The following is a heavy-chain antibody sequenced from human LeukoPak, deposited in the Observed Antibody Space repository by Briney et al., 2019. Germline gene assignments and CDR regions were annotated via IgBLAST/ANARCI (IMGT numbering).Heavy chain of an antibody. CDR1: GYKFPTYW. CDR2: IYPDDSDT. V-gene: IGHV5-51*01. Sequence: GESLKISCKGSGYKFPTYWIGWVRQMPAKGLEWMGIIYPDDSDTRYSPSFQGLVTISADKSINTAYLQWSSLKASDTATYYCARHEGYCISSSCSDTFDIWGQGTMVTVSS. D-gene: IGHD2-2*01. CDR3: ARHEGYCISSSCSDTFDI. J-gene: IGHJ3*02.